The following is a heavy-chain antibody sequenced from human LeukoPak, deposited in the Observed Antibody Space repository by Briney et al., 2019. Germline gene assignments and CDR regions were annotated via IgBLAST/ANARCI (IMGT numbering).Heavy chain of an antibody. Sequence: GGSLRLSCAASGFTFSSFGMSWVRQAPGKGLEWVSAISGSGGGTYYADSVKGRFTISRDNSKNTLNLQMNSLRAEDTAVYYCAKDPNYDTSGVNWFDPWGQGTLVTVSS. J-gene: IGHJ5*02. CDR2: ISGSGGGT. D-gene: IGHD3-22*01. CDR1: GFTFSSFG. CDR3: AKDPNYDTSGVNWFDP. V-gene: IGHV3-23*01.